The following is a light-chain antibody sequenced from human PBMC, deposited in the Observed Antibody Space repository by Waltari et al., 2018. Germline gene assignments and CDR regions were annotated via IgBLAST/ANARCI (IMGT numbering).Light chain of an antibody. CDR1: RGISSY. CDR2: AAS. V-gene: IGKV1-9*01. J-gene: IGKJ1*01. Sequence: DIHFTQSPSYLSASVGTSVPITCRSSRGISSYLAWYQQKPGKAPKLLIYAASTLQSGVPLMFSGSGSGTEFTLTISSLQPEDFATYYCQQVNTYSWTFGQGTKVEIK. CDR3: QQVNTYSWT.